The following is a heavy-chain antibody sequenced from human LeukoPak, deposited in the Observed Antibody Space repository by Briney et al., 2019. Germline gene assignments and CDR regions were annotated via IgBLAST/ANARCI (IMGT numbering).Heavy chain of an antibody. V-gene: IGHV4-34*01. CDR2: INHSGST. CDR1: GGSFGGYY. J-gene: IGHJ4*02. Sequence: SETLSLTCAVDGGSFGGYYWSWIRQPPGKGLEWIGEINHSGSTNYNPSLKSRVTISVDTSKNQFSLKLSSVTAADTAVYYCARGLRLDYWGQGTLVTVSS. CDR3: ARGLRLDY.